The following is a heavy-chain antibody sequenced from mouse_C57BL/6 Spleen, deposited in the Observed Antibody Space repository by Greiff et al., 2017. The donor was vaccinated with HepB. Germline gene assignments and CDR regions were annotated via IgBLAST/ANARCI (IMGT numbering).Heavy chain of an antibody. CDR1: GFTFSSYA. V-gene: IGHV5-9-1*02. CDR2: ISSGGDYI. Sequence: EVNVVESGEGLVKPGGSLKLSCAASGFTFSSYAMSWVRQTPEKRLEWVAYISSGGDYIYYADTVKGRFTISRDNARNTLYLQMSSLKSEDTAMYYCTRDADYSYAMDYWGQGTSVTVSS. D-gene: IGHD1-1*01. CDR3: TRDADYSYAMDY. J-gene: IGHJ4*01.